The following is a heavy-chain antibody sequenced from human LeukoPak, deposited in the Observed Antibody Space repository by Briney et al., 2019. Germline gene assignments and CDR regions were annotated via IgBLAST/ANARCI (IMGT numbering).Heavy chain of an antibody. CDR3: ARGNLYHYYDSSGYFVAFDI. Sequence: GGSLRLSCAASGFTFSSYSMNWVRQAPGKGLEWVSSISRSSSYIYSADSVKGRFTISRDNAKNSLYLQMNSLRAEDTAVYYCARGNLYHYYDSSGYFVAFDIWGQGTMVTVSS. CDR2: ISRSSSYI. CDR1: GFTFSSYS. D-gene: IGHD3-22*01. J-gene: IGHJ3*02. V-gene: IGHV3-21*01.